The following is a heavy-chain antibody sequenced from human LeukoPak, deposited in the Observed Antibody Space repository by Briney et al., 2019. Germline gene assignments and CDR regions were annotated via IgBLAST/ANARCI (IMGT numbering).Heavy chain of an antibody. J-gene: IGHJ4*02. V-gene: IGHV3-15*01. Sequence: AGGSLRLSCAASGFTFSNAWMSWVRQAPGKGLEWVGRIKSKTDGGTTDYAAPVKGRFTISRDDSKNTLYLQMNSLRAEDTAVYYCAKDVRWLQTLLYYFDYWGQGTLVTVSS. CDR1: GFTFSNAW. D-gene: IGHD5-24*01. CDR3: AKDVRWLQTLLYYFDY. CDR2: IKSKTDGGTT.